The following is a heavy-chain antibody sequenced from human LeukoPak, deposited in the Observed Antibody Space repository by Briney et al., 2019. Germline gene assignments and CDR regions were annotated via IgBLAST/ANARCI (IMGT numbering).Heavy chain of an antibody. CDR2: ISGSGGST. D-gene: IGHD3-22*01. CDR1: GFTFSSYA. CDR3: ARDLKRRVYYDSSGSDDAFDI. Sequence: GGSLRLSCAASGFTFSSYAMSWVRQAPGKGLEWVSAISGSGGSTYYADSVKGRFTISRDNAKNSLYLQMNSLRAEDTAVYYCARDLKRRVYYDSSGSDDAFDIWGQGTMVTVSS. V-gene: IGHV3-23*01. J-gene: IGHJ3*02.